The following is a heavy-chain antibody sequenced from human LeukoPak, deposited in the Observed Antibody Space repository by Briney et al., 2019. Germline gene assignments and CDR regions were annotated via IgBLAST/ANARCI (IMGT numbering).Heavy chain of an antibody. CDR3: ARDNSYGYLMSY. J-gene: IGHJ4*02. V-gene: IGHV1-2*02. Sequence: ASVKVSCKASGYTFTGCYMHWVRQAPGQGLEWMGWINPNSGGTNYAQKFQGRVTMTRDMSISTAYMELSRLRSDDTAVYYCARDNSYGYLMSYWGQGTLVTVSS. CDR1: GYTFTGCY. D-gene: IGHD5-18*01. CDR2: INPNSGGT.